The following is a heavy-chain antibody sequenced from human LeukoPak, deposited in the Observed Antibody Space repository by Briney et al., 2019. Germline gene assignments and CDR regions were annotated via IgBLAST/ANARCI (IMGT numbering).Heavy chain of an antibody. CDR3: ARSCSRGACYYFDY. D-gene: IGHD2-2*01. CDR2: IYPGDSAT. Sequence: GESLKISCKGSGYSFTSYWIAWVRQMPGKGLEWMGIIYPGDSATRYSPSFQGQVTISADKSISTAYLQWSSLKASDTAIYYCARSCSRGACYYFDYWGQGTLVTVSS. V-gene: IGHV5-51*01. J-gene: IGHJ4*02. CDR1: GYSFTSYW.